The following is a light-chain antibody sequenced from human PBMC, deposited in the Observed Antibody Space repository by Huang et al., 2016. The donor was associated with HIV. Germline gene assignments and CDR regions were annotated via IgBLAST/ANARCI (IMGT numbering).Light chain of an antibody. CDR1: KSVRSY. J-gene: IGKJ4*01. Sequence: EIVLTPSPATLSLSPGERATLSCRASKSVRSYLAWYQQKPGQAPRLLIYDASNRATGIPARFSGSGSGTDFTLTISNLQSEDFAVYYCQQRSAWPLTFGGGTKVEI. V-gene: IGKV3-11*01. CDR2: DAS. CDR3: QQRSAWPLT.